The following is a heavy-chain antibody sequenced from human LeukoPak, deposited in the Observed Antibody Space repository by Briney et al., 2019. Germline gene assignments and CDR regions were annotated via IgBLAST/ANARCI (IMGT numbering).Heavy chain of an antibody. CDR1: GFTFSSYW. Sequence: PGGSLRLSCAASGFTFSSYWMHWVRQAPGKGLEYISAISNNGDSTYYATSVKGRFIISRDNSKNTLYLQMGRLRAEDMAVYYCVRCNWGTSIGCLGFDPWGQGTLVTVSS. V-gene: IGHV3-64*01. J-gene: IGHJ5*02. CDR2: ISNNGDST. D-gene: IGHD2-2*01. CDR3: VRCNWGTSIGCLGFDP.